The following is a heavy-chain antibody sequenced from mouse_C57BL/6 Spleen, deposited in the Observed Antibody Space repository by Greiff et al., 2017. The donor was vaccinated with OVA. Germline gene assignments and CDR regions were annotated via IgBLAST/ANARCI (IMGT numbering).Heavy chain of an antibody. Sequence: QVQLQQPGAELVRPGSSVKLSCKASGYTFTSYWMHWVKQRPIQGLEWIGNIDPSVSETHYNQKFKDKATLTGDKSSSTAYMQLSSLTSEDSAVYYCAREITTVVAVDYWGQGTTLTGSS. V-gene: IGHV1-52*01. CDR1: GYTFTSYW. CDR2: IDPSVSET. D-gene: IGHD1-1*01. CDR3: AREITTVVAVDY. J-gene: IGHJ2*01.